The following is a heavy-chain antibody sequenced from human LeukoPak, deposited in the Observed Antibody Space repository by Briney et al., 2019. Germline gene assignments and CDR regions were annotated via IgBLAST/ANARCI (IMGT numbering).Heavy chain of an antibody. Sequence: GGSLRLSCAASGFTFSSYWMSWVRQAPGKGLEWVANIKQDGSEKYYVDSVKGRFTISRYNAKNSLYLQMNSLRAEDTAVYYCARGGGWLQLAGALDIWGQGTMVTVSS. D-gene: IGHD5-24*01. CDR3: ARGGGWLQLAGALDI. J-gene: IGHJ3*02. V-gene: IGHV3-7*01. CDR1: GFTFSSYW. CDR2: IKQDGSEK.